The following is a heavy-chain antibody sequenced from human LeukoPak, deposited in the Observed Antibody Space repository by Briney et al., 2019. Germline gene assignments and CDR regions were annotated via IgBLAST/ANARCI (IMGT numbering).Heavy chain of an antibody. V-gene: IGHV1-24*01. CDR3: ARDRLIAAAGTGNFDP. CDR1: GYTLTELS. D-gene: IGHD6-13*01. J-gene: IGHJ5*02. Sequence: ASVRVSCKVSGYTLTELSMHWVRQAPGKGLEWMGGFDPEDGETIHAQKFQGRVTMTEDTSTDTACMELSSLRSEDTAVYYCARDRLIAAAGTGNFDPWGQGTLVTVSS. CDR2: FDPEDGET.